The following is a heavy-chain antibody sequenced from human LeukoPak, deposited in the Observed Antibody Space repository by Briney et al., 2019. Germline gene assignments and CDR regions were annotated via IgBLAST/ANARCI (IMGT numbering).Heavy chain of an antibody. CDR2: INPNSGGT. D-gene: IGHD4-17*01. CDR3: ARDNGDYWFDY. CDR1: GYTFTGYY. J-gene: IGHJ4*02. V-gene: IGHV1-2*02. Sequence: GASVKVSCKASGYTFTGYYMHWVRQAPGQGLEWMGWINPNSGGTNYAQKFQGRVTMTRDTSISTAYMELTRLRSDNTAVYYCARDNGDYWFDYWGQGTLVTVSS.